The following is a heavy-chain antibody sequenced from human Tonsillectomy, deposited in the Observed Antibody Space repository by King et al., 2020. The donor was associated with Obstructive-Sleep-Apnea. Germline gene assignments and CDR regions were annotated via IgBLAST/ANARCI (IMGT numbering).Heavy chain of an antibody. V-gene: IGHV2-26*01. CDR2: IFSNDEK. CDR1: GFSLSNGRMG. Sequence: TLKESGPVLVKPTETLTLTCTVSGFSLSNGRMGVSWIRQPPGKALEWLAHIFSNDEKSYSTSLRSRLTIPKDTSKSQVVLTMTNMDPLDTATYYSARIGYYYDSSGYYSVYFDRWGQGTLVTVSS. J-gene: IGHJ4*02. CDR3: ARIGYYYDSSGYYSVYFDR. D-gene: IGHD3-22*01.